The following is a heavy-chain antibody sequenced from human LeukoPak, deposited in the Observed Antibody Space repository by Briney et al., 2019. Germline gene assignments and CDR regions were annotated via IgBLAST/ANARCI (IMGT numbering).Heavy chain of an antibody. J-gene: IGHJ2*01. CDR2: IYYSGST. D-gene: IGHD3-10*01. V-gene: IGHV4-59*01. Sequence: SETLSLTCTVSGGSISSYYWSWIRQPPGKGLEWIGYIYYSGSTNYNPSLQSRVTISVDTSKNQFSLKLSSLTAADTAVYYCARGGYDSGTYKYWYFDLWGRGTLVTVSS. CDR1: GGSISSYY. CDR3: ARGGYDSGTYKYWYFDL.